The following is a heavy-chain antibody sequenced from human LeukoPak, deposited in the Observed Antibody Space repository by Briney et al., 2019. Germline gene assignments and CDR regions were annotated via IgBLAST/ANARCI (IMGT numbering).Heavy chain of an antibody. V-gene: IGHV3-30*18. CDR1: GFTFSSYG. Sequence: GGSLRLSCAASGFTFSSYGMHWVRQAPGKGLEWVAVISYDGSNKYYADSVKGRFTISRDNSKNTLYLQMNSLRAEDTAVYYCAKDRAAFGTNALDYWGQGTLVTVSS. D-gene: IGHD3/OR15-3a*01. J-gene: IGHJ4*02. CDR3: AKDRAAFGTNALDY. CDR2: ISYDGSNK.